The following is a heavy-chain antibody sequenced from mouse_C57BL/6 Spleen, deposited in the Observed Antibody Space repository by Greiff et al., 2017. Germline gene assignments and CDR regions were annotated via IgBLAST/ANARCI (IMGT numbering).Heavy chain of an antibody. V-gene: IGHV1-82*01. J-gene: IGHJ4*01. CDR1: GYAFSSSW. CDR3: AREGGSAMDY. CDR2: IYPGDGDT. D-gene: IGHD3-3*01. Sequence: QVQLQQSGPELVKPGASVKISCKASGYAFSSSWMHWVKQRPGKGLEWIGRIYPGDGDTNYNGKFKGKATLTADKSSSTAYMQLSSLTSEDSAVYFCAREGGSAMDYWGQGTSVTVSS.